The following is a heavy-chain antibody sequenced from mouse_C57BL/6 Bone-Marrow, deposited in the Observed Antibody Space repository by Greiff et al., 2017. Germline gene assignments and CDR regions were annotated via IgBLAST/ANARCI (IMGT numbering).Heavy chain of an antibody. V-gene: IGHV1-55*01. CDR2: IYPGSGST. CDR3: ARSRYECAY. Sequence: QVQLKQPGAELVKPGASVKMSCKASGYTFTSYWITWVKQRPGQGLEWIGDIYPGSGSTNYNEKFKSKATLTVATSSSTAYMQLSSLTSEDSAVYYCARSRYECAYWGQGTLVTVSA. CDR1: GYTFTSYW. J-gene: IGHJ3*01. D-gene: IGHD1-1*01.